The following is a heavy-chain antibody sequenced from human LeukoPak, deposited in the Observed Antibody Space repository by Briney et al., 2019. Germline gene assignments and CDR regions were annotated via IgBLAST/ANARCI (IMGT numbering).Heavy chain of an antibody. CDR3: AKVSGITMVRGVIGAFDI. D-gene: IGHD3-10*01. CDR1: GFTFDDYA. Sequence: PGGSLRLSCVASGFTFDDYAMHWVRQAPGKGLEWVSLISGDGGSTYYADSVKGRFTISRDNSKNSLYLQMNSLRTEDTALYYCAKVSGITMVRGVIGAFDIWGQGTMVTVSS. V-gene: IGHV3-43*02. J-gene: IGHJ3*02. CDR2: ISGDGGST.